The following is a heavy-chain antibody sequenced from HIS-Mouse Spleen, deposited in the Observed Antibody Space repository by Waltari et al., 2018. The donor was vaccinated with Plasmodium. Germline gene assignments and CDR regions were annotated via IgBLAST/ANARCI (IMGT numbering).Heavy chain of an antibody. CDR1: GFTFSSYG. J-gene: IGHJ2*01. CDR3: ASSWYWYFDL. Sequence: EVQLVESGGGLVQPGGSLRLSCAASGFTFSSYGMGGVRQAPGKGLEWVANIKQDGSEKYYVDSVKGRFTISRDNAKNSLYLQMNSLRAEDTAVYYCASSWYWYFDLWGRGTLVTVSS. CDR2: IKQDGSEK. V-gene: IGHV3-7*01. D-gene: IGHD6-13*01.